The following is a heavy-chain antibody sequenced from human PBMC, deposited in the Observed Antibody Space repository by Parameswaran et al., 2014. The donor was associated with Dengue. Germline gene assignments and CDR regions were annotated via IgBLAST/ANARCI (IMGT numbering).Heavy chain of an antibody. Sequence: WIRQPPGKGLEWIGYIYYSGSTRYNPSLKSRVTISVDTSKNQFSLKLTSVTAADTAVYYCARYCSGGRCPDYWGQGNPGHRLL. CDR3: ARYCSGGRCPDY. V-gene: IGHV4-59*08. D-gene: IGHD2-15*01. CDR2: IYYSGST. J-gene: IGHJ4*02.